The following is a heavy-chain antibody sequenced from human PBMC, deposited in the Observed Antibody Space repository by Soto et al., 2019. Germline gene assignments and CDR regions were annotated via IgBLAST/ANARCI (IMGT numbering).Heavy chain of an antibody. CDR3: AHSPYSSSSYYFDY. J-gene: IGHJ4*02. CDR2: IYWDDDK. CDR1: GFSLSTSGVG. Sequence: QITLKESGPTLVKPTQTLTLTCTFSGFSLSTSGVGVGCIRQPPGKALEWLALIYWDDDKRDSPFLKSRLTSTKDTSKSQVVLTMTNMDPVDTATYYCAHSPYSSSSYYFDYWGQGTLVTVSS. D-gene: IGHD6-6*01. V-gene: IGHV2-5*02.